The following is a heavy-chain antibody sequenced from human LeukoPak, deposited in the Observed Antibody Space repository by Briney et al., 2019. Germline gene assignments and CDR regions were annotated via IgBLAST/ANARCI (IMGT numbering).Heavy chain of an antibody. Sequence: TSETVSLTCKVSGGSVSSDSYYWSWIRQPPGQGLEWIGYIHNSGSTKYNASLKSRLTISVDTSKNQFSLEVTSVTAADTAVYYCARTNYGDYNWFDPWGQGTLVTVSS. J-gene: IGHJ5*02. CDR1: GGSVSSDSYY. V-gene: IGHV4-61*01. CDR3: ARTNYGDYNWFDP. CDR2: IHNSGST. D-gene: IGHD4-17*01.